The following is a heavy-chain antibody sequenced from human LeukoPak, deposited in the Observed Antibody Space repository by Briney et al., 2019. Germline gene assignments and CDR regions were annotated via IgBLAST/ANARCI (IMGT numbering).Heavy chain of an antibody. J-gene: IGHJ5*02. Sequence: PSETLSLTCTVSGGSISSYYWSWIRQPLGKGLEWIGYIYYSRSTNYNPSLKGRVTISVDTSKNQFSLKLSSVTAADTAVYYCARVSRITIFGVVPTRFDPWGQGTLVTVSS. D-gene: IGHD3-3*01. CDR3: ARVSRITIFGVVPTRFDP. CDR1: GGSISSYY. V-gene: IGHV4-59*01. CDR2: IYYSRST.